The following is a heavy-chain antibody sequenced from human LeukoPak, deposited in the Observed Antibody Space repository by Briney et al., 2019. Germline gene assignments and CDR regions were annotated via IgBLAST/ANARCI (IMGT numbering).Heavy chain of an antibody. V-gene: IGHV3-23*01. D-gene: IGHD3-22*01. Sequence: PGGSLRLSCAASGFTFSSYAMSWVRQAPGKGLEWVSAISGSGGSTYYADSVKGRFTISRDNSKNTLYLQMNSLRAEDTAVYYCARASDSSGYPNWFDPWGQGTLVTVSS. J-gene: IGHJ5*02. CDR1: GFTFSSYA. CDR2: ISGSGGST. CDR3: ARASDSSGYPNWFDP.